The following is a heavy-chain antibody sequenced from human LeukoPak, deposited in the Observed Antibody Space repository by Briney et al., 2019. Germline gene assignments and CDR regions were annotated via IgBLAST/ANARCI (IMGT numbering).Heavy chain of an antibody. CDR2: IYYSGST. Sequence: SETLSLTCTVSGGSISSGGYYWGWIRQPPGKGLEWIGNIYYSGSTYYNPSLKSRVTISVDTSKNQFSLKLSTVTAADTAVYYCARLRYCSSTSCHLNYYYYMDVWGKGTTVTVSS. V-gene: IGHV4-39*01. J-gene: IGHJ6*03. D-gene: IGHD2-2*01. CDR3: ARLRYCSSTSCHLNYYYYMDV. CDR1: GGSISSGGYY.